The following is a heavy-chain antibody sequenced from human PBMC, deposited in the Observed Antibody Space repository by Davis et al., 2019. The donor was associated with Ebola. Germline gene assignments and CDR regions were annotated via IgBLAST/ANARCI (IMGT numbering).Heavy chain of an antibody. CDR3: ARALRDSSALSSRAGPLDALDM. D-gene: IGHD6-19*01. V-gene: IGHV3-13*01. J-gene: IGHJ3*02. CDR2: IGTLGDT. Sequence: PGGSLRLSCAASGFTFTKYDMHWVRQATGKGLEWVSAIGTLGDTFYPGSVKGRFIISRENAKNSLYLQLNSLRVGDTAVYYCARALRDSSALSSRAGPLDALDMWGQGTMVTVSS. CDR1: GFTFTKYD.